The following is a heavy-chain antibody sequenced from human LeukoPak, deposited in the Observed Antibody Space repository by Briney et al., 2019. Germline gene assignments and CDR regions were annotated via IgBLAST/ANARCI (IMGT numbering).Heavy chain of an antibody. D-gene: IGHD2-8*01. V-gene: IGHV3-53*05. CDR3: AKDRCSNGIGCYYYYMDV. CDR2: IYSGGST. CDR1: GFTVSSNY. J-gene: IGHJ6*03. Sequence: GGSLRLSCAASGFTVSSNYMSWVRQAPGKGLEWVSVIYSGGSTYYADSVKGRFRISRDSSKNILYLQMDSLRAEDTAVYYCAKDRCSNGIGCYYYYMDVWGKGTTVTISS.